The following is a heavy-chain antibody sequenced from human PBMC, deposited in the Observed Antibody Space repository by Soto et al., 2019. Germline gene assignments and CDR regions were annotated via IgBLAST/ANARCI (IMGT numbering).Heavy chain of an antibody. CDR3: AKATSSSHTSDAFDI. CDR1: GFTFSSYA. CDR2: IGISGAST. V-gene: IGHV3-23*01. J-gene: IGHJ3*02. D-gene: IGHD6-13*01. Sequence: EVQLLESGGGLAQPGGSLRLSCAASGFTFSSYAMNWVRQAPGKGLEWVSGIGISGASTYYADSVKGRFTISRDNSKNTLYLQMSSLRAEDTAVYYCAKATSSSHTSDAFDIWGRGTVVTVSS.